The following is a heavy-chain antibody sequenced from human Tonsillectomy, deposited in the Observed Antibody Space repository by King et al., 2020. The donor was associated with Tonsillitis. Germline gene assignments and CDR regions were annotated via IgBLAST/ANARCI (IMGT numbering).Heavy chain of an antibody. CDR1: GFTFSNYA. Sequence: VQLVESGGGLVQPGGSLRLSCAASGFTFSNYAMSGVRQAPGKGLEWVSAISGSGGSPFYADSVKGRFTISRDNSKNTLYLQMNSLRAEDTAVYYCAKDGLGWFQAHYWGQGTLVTVSS. CDR2: ISGSGGSP. CDR3: AKDGLGWFQAHY. V-gene: IGHV3-23*04. D-gene: IGHD4-23*01. J-gene: IGHJ4*02.